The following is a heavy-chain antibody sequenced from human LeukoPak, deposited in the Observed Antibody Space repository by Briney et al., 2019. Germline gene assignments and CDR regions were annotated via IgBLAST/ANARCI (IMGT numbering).Heavy chain of an antibody. V-gene: IGHV4-34*01. CDR2: INHSGST. CDR1: GGSFSGYY. CDR3: ARMVRGVKWFDP. D-gene: IGHD3-10*01. J-gene: IGHJ5*02. Sequence: SETLSLTCAVYGGSFSGYYWSWIRQPPGKGLEWIGEINHSGSTNYNPSLKSRVTISADTSKNQFSLKLSSVTAADTAVYYCARMVRGVKWFDPWGQGTLVTVSS.